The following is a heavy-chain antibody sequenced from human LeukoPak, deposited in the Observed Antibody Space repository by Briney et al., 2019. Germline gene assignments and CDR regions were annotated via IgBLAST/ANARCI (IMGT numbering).Heavy chain of an antibody. J-gene: IGHJ6*03. Sequence: PGRSLRLSCAASGFTFSSYAMHWVRQAPGKGLEWVALISYDGSYKDYADSVKGRVTISRDTSKNTLFLQVISLRAEDTAVYYCARDTYYGSGRHYYYYMDVWGKGTTVTVSS. D-gene: IGHD3-10*01. V-gene: IGHV3-30*04. CDR1: GFTFSSYA. CDR2: ISYDGSYK. CDR3: ARDTYYGSGRHYYYYMDV.